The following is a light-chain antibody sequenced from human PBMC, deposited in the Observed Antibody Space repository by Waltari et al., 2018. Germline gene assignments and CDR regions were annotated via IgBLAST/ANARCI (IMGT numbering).Light chain of an antibody. V-gene: IGLV3-21*02. Sequence: SYVLTQPPSVSVAPGQTARITCSATNNGSNSVHWYQQRPGQAPVLVMCDDSDRPSGIPDRFSGSNSGNTAILTVSGVEVGDEADYYCQVWDASRDRGVFGGGTKLSVL. CDR1: NNGSNS. J-gene: IGLJ3*02. CDR2: DDS. CDR3: QVWDASRDRGV.